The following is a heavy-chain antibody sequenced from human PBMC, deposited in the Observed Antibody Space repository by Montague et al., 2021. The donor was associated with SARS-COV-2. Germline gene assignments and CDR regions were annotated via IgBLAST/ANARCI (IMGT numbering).Heavy chain of an antibody. CDR1: GYSISSGYC. CDR2: ICHSGSS. Sequence: SETLSLTCTVSGYSISSGYCWGWIRQPPGKGLEWIGSICHSGSSPNNPSFKTRVAMSLDTSKNQFSLKLSSVTAADTAVYYCARGSFYSGIDTNYFDYWGQGTLVAVSS. D-gene: IGHD5-12*01. J-gene: IGHJ4*02. CDR3: ARGSFYSGIDTNYFDY. V-gene: IGHV4-38-2*02.